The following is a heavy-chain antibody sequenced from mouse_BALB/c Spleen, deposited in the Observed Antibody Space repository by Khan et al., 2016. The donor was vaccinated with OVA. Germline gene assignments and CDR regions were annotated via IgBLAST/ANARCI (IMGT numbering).Heavy chain of an antibody. D-gene: IGHD2-3*01. CDR2: ISTYSGNT. J-gene: IGHJ2*01. V-gene: IGHV1S137*01. Sequence: QVQLQQSGPELVRPGVSVKISCKGSGYTFTDYAMHWVKQSHAKSLEWIGLISTYSGNTNYKQKFKGKATMTVDKSSSTASMKLARLTSEDSAIYYGTRPAYDGYYDYWGQGTTLTVSS. CDR3: TRPAYDGYYDY. CDR1: GYTFTDYA.